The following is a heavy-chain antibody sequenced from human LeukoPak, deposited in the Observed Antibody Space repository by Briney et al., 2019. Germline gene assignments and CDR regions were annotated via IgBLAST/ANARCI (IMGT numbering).Heavy chain of an antibody. J-gene: IGHJ4*02. CDR3: ASSTTVTTAVY. Sequence: SETLSLTCTVSGGSISSYYWSWIRQPPGKGLEWIGYIYYSGSTNYNPSLKSRVTISVDTSKNQFSLKLSSVTAADTAVYYCASSTTVTTAVYWGQGTLVTVSS. CDR1: GGSISSYY. V-gene: IGHV4-59*08. CDR2: IYYSGST. D-gene: IGHD4-17*01.